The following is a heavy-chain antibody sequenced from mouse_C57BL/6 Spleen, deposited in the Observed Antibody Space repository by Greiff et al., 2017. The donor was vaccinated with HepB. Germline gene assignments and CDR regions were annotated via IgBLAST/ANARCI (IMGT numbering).Heavy chain of an antibody. CDR3: ARYDWDWYFDV. D-gene: IGHD4-1*01. CDR1: GYTFTDYN. V-gene: IGHV1-22*01. CDR2: INPNNGGT. J-gene: IGHJ1*03. Sequence: VQLKQSGPELVKPGASVKMSCKASGYTFTDYNMHWVKQSLGKSLEWIGYINPNNGGTSYNQKFKGKATLTVNKSSSTAYMELRSLTSEDSAVYYCARYDWDWYFDVWGTGTTVTVSS.